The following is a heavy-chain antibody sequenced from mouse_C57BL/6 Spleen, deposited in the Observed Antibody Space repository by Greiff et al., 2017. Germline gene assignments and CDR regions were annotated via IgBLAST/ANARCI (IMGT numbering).Heavy chain of an antibody. J-gene: IGHJ1*03. CDR3: ARYYGSSYRYFDV. CDR2: IYPGDGDT. V-gene: IGHV1-82*01. D-gene: IGHD1-1*01. Sequence: QVQLKESGPELVKPGASVKISCKASGYAFSSSWMNWVKQRPGKGLEWIGRIYPGDGDTNYNGKFKGKATLTADKSSSTAYMQLSSLTSEDSAVYFCARYYGSSYRYFDVWGTGTTVTGSS. CDR1: GYAFSSSW.